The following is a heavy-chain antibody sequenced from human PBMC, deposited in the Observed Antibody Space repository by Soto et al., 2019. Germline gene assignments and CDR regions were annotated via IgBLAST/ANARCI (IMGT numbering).Heavy chain of an antibody. D-gene: IGHD3-3*01. Sequence: EVKLIESGGGRVQPGNSLRLSCSVAGFTFDDYAMHWVRQVPGRGLEWVSGITWNSGRFAYAHSVQGRFTISRDNAKNSLDLQMNNLRLEDTALYYCVKDRCPSAVLRAYDFWGPGTLVTVSS. J-gene: IGHJ4*02. V-gene: IGHV3-9*01. CDR1: GFTFDDYA. CDR2: ITWNSGRF. CDR3: VKDRCPSAVLRAYDF.